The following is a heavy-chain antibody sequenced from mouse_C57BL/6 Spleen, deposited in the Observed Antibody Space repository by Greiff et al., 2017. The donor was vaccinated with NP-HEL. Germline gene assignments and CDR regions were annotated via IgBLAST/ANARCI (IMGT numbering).Heavy chain of an antibody. J-gene: IGHJ4*01. D-gene: IGHD2-3*01. CDR2: IDPSDSYT. CDR3: ARNGWLLYYAMDY. V-gene: IGHV1-50*01. CDR1: GYTFTSYW. Sequence: QVQLQHPGAELVKPGASVKLSCKASGYTFTSYWMQWVKQRPGQGLEWIGEIDPSDSYTNYNQKFKGKATLTVDTSSSTAYMQLSSLTSEDSAVYYCARNGWLLYYAMDYWGQGTSVTVSS.